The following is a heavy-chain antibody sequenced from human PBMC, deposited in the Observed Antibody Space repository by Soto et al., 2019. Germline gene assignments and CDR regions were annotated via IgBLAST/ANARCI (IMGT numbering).Heavy chain of an antibody. CDR1: GYTFTSYA. CDR2: INAGNGNT. CDR3: ARTPLWSGYRYFDY. V-gene: IGHV1-3*01. Sequence: GPSVKVSCKASGYTFTSYAMHWVRQAPGQRLEWMGWINAGNGNTKYSQKFQGRVTITRDTSASTAYMELSSLRSEDTAVYYCARTPLWSGYRYFDYWGQGTLVTVSS. J-gene: IGHJ4*02. D-gene: IGHD3-3*01.